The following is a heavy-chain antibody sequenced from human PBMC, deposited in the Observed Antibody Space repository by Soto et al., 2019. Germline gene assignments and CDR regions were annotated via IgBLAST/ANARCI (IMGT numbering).Heavy chain of an antibody. CDR2: ISGSGGST. CDR3: ATRGKYYVFAHFDY. V-gene: IGHV3-23*01. CDR1: GFTFSSYA. J-gene: IGHJ4*02. Sequence: GGSLRLSCAASGFTFSSYAMSWVRQAPGKGLEWVSAISGSGGSTYYADSVKGRFTISRDNSKNTLYLQMNSLRAEDTAVYYWATRGKYYVFAHFDYGGQGTRAPVSS. D-gene: IGHD3-3*01.